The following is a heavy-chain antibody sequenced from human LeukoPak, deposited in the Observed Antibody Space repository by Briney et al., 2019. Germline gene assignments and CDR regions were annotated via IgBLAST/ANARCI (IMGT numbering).Heavy chain of an antibody. J-gene: IGHJ4*02. D-gene: IGHD3-10*01. CDR2: INAGNGNT. V-gene: IGHV1-3*01. CDR1: GYTFTNYA. CDR3: ARGSYYYGSGSFMGSDY. Sequence: ASVKVSCKASGYTFTNYAMHWVRQAPGRRPEWMGWINAGNGNTEYSQKFQDRVTITRDISASTGYMELSRLTSEDTAVYYCARGSYYYGSGSFMGSDYWGQGTLVTVSS.